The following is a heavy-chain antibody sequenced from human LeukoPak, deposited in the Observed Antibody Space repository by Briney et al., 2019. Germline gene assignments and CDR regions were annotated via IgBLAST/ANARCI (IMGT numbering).Heavy chain of an antibody. J-gene: IGHJ4*02. Sequence: SETLSLTCTVSGGSISSYYWSWIRQPPGKGLEWIGYIYYSGSTNYNPSLKSRVTMSIDTSKNQFSLKLTSVTAADTAVYYCARALVGEYYFDHWGQGILVSVSS. CDR1: GGSISSYY. D-gene: IGHD1-26*01. CDR3: ARALVGEYYFDH. CDR2: IYYSGST. V-gene: IGHV4-59*12.